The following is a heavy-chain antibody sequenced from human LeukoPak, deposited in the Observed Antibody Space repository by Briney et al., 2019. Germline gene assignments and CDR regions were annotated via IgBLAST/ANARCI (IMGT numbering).Heavy chain of an antibody. J-gene: IGHJ6*02. CDR2: ISSSSSYI. D-gene: IGHD2-2*01. Sequence: MPGGSLRLSCAASGFTFSSYSMNWVRQAPGKGLEWVSSISSSSSYIYYADSVKGRFTISRDNAKNSLYLQMNSLRAEDTAVYYCARVVGYCSSTSCPHYYYYGMDVWGQGTTVTVSS. V-gene: IGHV3-21*01. CDR1: GFTFSSYS. CDR3: ARVVGYCSSTSCPHYYYYGMDV.